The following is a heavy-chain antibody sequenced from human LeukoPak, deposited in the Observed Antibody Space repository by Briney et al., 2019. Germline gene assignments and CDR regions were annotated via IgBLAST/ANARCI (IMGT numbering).Heavy chain of an antibody. D-gene: IGHD3-22*01. Sequence: AESLKISCKGSGYSFTSYWIGWVRQLPGKGLELVGIISSGDSDTRYSPSFQSQVTISADKSISTAYLQWSSLKASDTAMYYCARPAPYYYDSSGRPGAFDIWGQGTMVTVSS. CDR3: ARPAPYYYDSSGRPGAFDI. V-gene: IGHV5-51*01. J-gene: IGHJ3*02. CDR1: GYSFTSYW. CDR2: ISSGDSDT.